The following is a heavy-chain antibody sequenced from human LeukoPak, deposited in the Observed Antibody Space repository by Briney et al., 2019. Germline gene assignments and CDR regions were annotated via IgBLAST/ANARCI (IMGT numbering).Heavy chain of an antibody. CDR1: EFPFSDSW. V-gene: IGHV3-7*03. Sequence: GGSLRLSCAVFEFPFSDSWMYWVRQAPGKGLEGVANIKKDGSGISYVDSVQGRFIISRDNAKNSLYLQMNSLRVEDTAVYFCAGGNSLNVWGKGTAVTVSS. D-gene: IGHD1/OR15-1a*01. J-gene: IGHJ6*04. CDR3: AGGNSLNV. CDR2: IKKDGSGI.